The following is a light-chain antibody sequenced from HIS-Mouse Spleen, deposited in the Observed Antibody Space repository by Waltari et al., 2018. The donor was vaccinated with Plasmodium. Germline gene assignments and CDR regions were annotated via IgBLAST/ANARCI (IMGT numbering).Light chain of an antibody. Sequence: EIVMTQSPATLSVSPGKRATLSCRASQSVSSNLAWYQQKPGQAPRLLIYGASTRATGIPARFSGSGAETEFTLTISSLQSEDFAVYYCQKYNNWSFTFGPGTKVDIK. V-gene: IGKV3-15*01. CDR2: GAS. CDR1: QSVSSN. J-gene: IGKJ3*01. CDR3: QKYNNWSFT.